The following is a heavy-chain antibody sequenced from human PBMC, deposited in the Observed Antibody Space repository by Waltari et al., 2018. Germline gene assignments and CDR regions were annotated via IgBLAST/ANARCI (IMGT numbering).Heavy chain of an antibody. CDR2: IYYSGST. D-gene: IGHD3-22*01. CDR1: GGSISSSSYY. CDR3: ARGGFYYDSSGYLSGWAFDI. V-gene: IGHV4-39*07. J-gene: IGHJ3*02. Sequence: QLQLQESGPGLVKPSETLSLTCTVSGGSISSSSYYWGWIHQPPGKGLEWIGSIYYSGSTYYNPSLKSRVTISVDTSKNQFSLKLSSVTAADTAVYYCARGGFYYDSSGYLSGWAFDIWGQGTMVTVSS.